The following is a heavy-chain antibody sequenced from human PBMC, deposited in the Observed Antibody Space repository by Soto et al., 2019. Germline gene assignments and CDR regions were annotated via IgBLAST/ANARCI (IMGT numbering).Heavy chain of an antibody. CDR3: ARDRKTVTTLSAFDI. D-gene: IGHD4-17*01. CDR1: VYTFTSYA. J-gene: IGHJ3*02. V-gene: IGHV1-3*01. CDR2: INAGNGNT. Sequence: ASVKVSCKASVYTFTSYARHWVRQAPGQRIEGMGWINAGNGNTKYSQKFQGRVTITRDTSASTAYMELSSLRSEDTAVYYCARDRKTVTTLSAFDIWGQGTMVTVSS.